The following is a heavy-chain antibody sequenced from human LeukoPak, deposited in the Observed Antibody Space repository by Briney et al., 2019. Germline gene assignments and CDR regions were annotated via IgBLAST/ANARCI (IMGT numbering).Heavy chain of an antibody. Sequence: GGSLRLSCAASGFTFRSYGMHWVRQAPGKGLEWVAVIWYDGSNKYYADSVKGRFTISRDNSKNTLYLQMNSLRAEDTAVYYCAKDKGDYVFDYWGQGTLVTVSS. J-gene: IGHJ4*02. V-gene: IGHV3-33*06. D-gene: IGHD4-17*01. CDR2: IWYDGSNK. CDR3: AKDKGDYVFDY. CDR1: GFTFRSYG.